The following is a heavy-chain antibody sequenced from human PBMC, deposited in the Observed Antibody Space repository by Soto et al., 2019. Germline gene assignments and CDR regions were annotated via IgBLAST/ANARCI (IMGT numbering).Heavy chain of an antibody. CDR1: GFTFSSYG. CDR3: AKDWGAVASTGPKGPGPDYYYGMDV. CDR2: ISYDGSNK. V-gene: IGHV3-30*18. Sequence: QVQLVESGGGVVQPGRSLRLSCAASGFTFSSYGMHWVRQAPGKGLEWVAVISYDGSNKYYADSVKGRFTISRDNSKNTLYLQMNSLRAEDTAVYYCAKDWGAVASTGPKGPGPDYYYGMDVWGQGTTVTVSS. J-gene: IGHJ6*02. D-gene: IGHD6-19*01.